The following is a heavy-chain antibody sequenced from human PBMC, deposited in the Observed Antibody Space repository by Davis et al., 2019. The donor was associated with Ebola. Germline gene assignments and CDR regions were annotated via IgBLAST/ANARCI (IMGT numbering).Heavy chain of an antibody. CDR2: ISDSGGST. CDR3: ARYDYGGDHFDY. Sequence: GESLKISCAASGFTFSHYWMHWVRQAPGKGLQWVSSISDSGGSTYYADSVKGRFTISRDNSKNTLYLQMNSLRAEDTAVYYCARYDYGGDHFDYWGQGTLVTVSS. CDR1: GFTFSHYW. V-gene: IGHV3-23*01. J-gene: IGHJ4*02. D-gene: IGHD4/OR15-4a*01.